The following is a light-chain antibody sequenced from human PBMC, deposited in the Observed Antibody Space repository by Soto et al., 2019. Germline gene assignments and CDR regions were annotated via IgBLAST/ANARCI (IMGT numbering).Light chain of an antibody. CDR2: AAS. CDR3: HKYNHAPT. CDR1: QGISNY. J-gene: IGKJ4*01. Sequence: DIQMTQSPSSLSASVGDRVTITCRASQGISNYLAWYQQKPGKVPVLLIYAASTLQSGVPSRFSGSGSGTEFSLTISGLQPEDVATYYCHKYNHAPTFGGGTKVEIK. V-gene: IGKV1-27*01.